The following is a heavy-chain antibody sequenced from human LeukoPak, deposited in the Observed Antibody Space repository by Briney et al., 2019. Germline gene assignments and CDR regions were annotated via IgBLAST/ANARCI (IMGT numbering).Heavy chain of an antibody. D-gene: IGHD3-3*01. CDR1: GFTFSDYY. V-gene: IGHV3-11*04. CDR3: ARAYYDFWSGQYYYYYYYMDV. CDR2: ISSSGSTI. J-gene: IGHJ6*03. Sequence: GGSLRLSCAASGFTFSDYYMSWIRQAPGKGLEWVSYISSSGSTIYYADSVKGRFTISRDNAKNSLYLQMNSLRAEDTAVYYCARAYYDFWSGQYYYYYYYMDVWGKGTTVTVSS.